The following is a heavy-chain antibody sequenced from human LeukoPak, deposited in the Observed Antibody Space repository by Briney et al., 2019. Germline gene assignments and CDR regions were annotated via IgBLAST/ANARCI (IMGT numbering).Heavy chain of an antibody. CDR3: ARDYYDSSGYYSPYYFDY. V-gene: IGHV1-46*01. CDR2: INPSGSSA. J-gene: IGHJ4*02. D-gene: IGHD3-22*01. Sequence: ASVKVSCKTSGYSFTSQDMHWVRQAPGQGLEWMGFINPSGSSAAYAQKFQGRLTMTRDMFTSTDYMELTSLTSDDTAVYYCARDYYDSSGYYSPYYFDYWGQGTLVTVSS. CDR1: GYSFTSQD.